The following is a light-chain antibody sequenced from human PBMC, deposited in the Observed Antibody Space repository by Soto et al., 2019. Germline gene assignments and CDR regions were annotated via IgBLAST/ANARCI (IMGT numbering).Light chain of an antibody. CDR2: SAS. J-gene: IGKJ4*01. Sequence: DIQLTQSPASVSASVGHRVTITCRASQDIASWLAWYQQKPGKAPNLLIYSASSLQSGVPSRFSGDGSETEFTLTISSLQPEDFATYYCQQADSFPLTFGGGTKVEL. V-gene: IGKV1-12*01. CDR1: QDIASW. CDR3: QQADSFPLT.